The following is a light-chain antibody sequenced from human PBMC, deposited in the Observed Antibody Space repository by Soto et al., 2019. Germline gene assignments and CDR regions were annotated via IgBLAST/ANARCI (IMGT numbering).Light chain of an antibody. V-gene: IGKV3-20*01. J-gene: IGKJ1*01. CDR3: QQYISSVT. CDR2: GAS. Sequence: EIVLTQSPGSLSLSPGQRATLSCRASQSVDTTFFAWYQKKPGQAPRLLIYGASKRATGIPDRFSGSGSGTDFTLIISTLVHEHAAVYYCQQYISSVTFGQRTKVEIK. CDR1: QSVDTTF.